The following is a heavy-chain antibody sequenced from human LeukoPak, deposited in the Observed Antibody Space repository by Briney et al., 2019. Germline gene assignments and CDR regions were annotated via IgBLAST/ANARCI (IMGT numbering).Heavy chain of an antibody. J-gene: IGHJ5*02. CDR2: MNPNSGNT. D-gene: IGHD3-10*01. CDR1: GYTFTSYD. V-gene: IGHV1-8*01. Sequence: ASVTVSCKASGYTFTSYDINWVRQATGQGLEWMGWMNPNSGNTGYAQKFQGGVTMTRNTSINTAYMELSSLRSEDTAVYYCARGYHRYYHGSGRWYNWFDPWGQGTLVTVSS. CDR3: ARGYHRYYHGSGRWYNWFDP.